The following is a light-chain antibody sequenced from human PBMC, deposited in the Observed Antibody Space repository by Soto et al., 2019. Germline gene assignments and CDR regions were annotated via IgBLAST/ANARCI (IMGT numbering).Light chain of an antibody. CDR3: QQRSNWPPIT. J-gene: IGKJ5*01. CDR1: QSVSSY. V-gene: IGKV3-11*01. CDR2: DAS. Sequence: EIVLTQSPATLSLSPGARGTLSCWSSQSVSSYLAWYQQKPGQAPRLLIYDASNRATGIPARFSGSGSGTDFTLTISSLEPEDFAVYYCQQRSNWPPITFGQGTRLEI.